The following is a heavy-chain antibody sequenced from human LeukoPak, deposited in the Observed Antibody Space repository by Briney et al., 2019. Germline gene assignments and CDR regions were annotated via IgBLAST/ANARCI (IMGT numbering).Heavy chain of an antibody. CDR1: GFIFSSYG. CDR3: ARSPDTALPRFDC. D-gene: IGHD5-18*01. J-gene: IGHJ4*02. CDR2: ISYDGSNK. V-gene: IGHV3-30*03. Sequence: PGGSLRLSCAASGFIFSSYGIHWVRQAPGKGLEWVAVISYDGSNKYYADSVKGRFTISRDNSKNTLYLHMSSLRAEDTAVYYCARSPDTALPRFDCWGQGTLVTVSS.